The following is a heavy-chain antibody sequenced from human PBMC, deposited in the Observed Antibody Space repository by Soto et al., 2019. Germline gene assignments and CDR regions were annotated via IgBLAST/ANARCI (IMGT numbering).Heavy chain of an antibody. V-gene: IGHV6-1*01. CDR1: GDSVSSNRAA. J-gene: IGHJ5*02. CDR2: TYYRSKWYN. Sequence: SQTRSLTCAISGDSVSSNRAAWNWIRQSTSRGLEWLGRTYYRSKWYNDYAVSVKSRITINPDTSKNQFCLQLNSVTPEDTAVYFCAGTLSSSAENWFDPWGQGTLVTVSS. CDR3: AGTLSSSAENWFDP. D-gene: IGHD6-6*01.